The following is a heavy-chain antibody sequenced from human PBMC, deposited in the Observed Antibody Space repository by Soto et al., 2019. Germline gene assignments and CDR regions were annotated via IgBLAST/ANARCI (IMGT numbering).Heavy chain of an antibody. J-gene: IGHJ4*02. CDR3: AKPVYGSGSPDY. CDR1: GLNFNGYT. Sequence: GSLRLSCATSGLNFNGYTMSWVRQAPGQGLEWVSGIAETGSSTYYADSVKGRFTISRGNSENTLYLQMNNLRAEDTAIYYCAKPVYGSGSPDYWGQGTLVTVSS. CDR2: IAETGSST. V-gene: IGHV3-23*01. D-gene: IGHD3-10*01.